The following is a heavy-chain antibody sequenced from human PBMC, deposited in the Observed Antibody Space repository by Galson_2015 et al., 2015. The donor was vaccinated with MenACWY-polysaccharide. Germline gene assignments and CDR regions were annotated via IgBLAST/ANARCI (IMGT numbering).Heavy chain of an antibody. J-gene: IGHJ4*02. D-gene: IGHD4/OR15-4a*01. CDR1: GFIFSSHS. Sequence: SLRLSCAASGFIFSSHSMNWVRPAPGRGLEWISYISSSSTSINYADSVKGRLTISRDNAKNSLYLQMNSLRDEDTAVYYCAKSMTILDYWGQGTLVTVSS. V-gene: IGHV3-48*02. CDR2: ISSSSTSI. CDR3: AKSMTILDY.